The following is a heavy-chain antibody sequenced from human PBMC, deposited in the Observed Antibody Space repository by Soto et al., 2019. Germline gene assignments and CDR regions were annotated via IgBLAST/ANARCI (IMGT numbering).Heavy chain of an antibody. CDR3: ARVFGDYSTGDAFDI. D-gene: IGHD4-4*01. V-gene: IGHV3-21*01. CDR1: GFTFSSYS. J-gene: IGHJ3*02. CDR2: ISSSSSYI. Sequence: EVQLVESGGGLVKPGGSLRLSCAASGFTFSSYSMNWVRQAPGKGLEWVSSISSSSSYIYYADSVKGRFTISRDNAKNSLYLQMTSLRAEDTAVYYCARVFGDYSTGDAFDIWGQGTMVTVSS.